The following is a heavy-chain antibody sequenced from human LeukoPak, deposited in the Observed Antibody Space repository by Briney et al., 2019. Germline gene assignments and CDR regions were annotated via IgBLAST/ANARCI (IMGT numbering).Heavy chain of an antibody. CDR2: IYPGDSDT. CDR3: ARLIAVAANWFDP. CDR1: GYSFTSYW. J-gene: IGHJ5*02. V-gene: IGHV5-51*01. D-gene: IGHD6-19*01. Sequence: TGESLKISCKCSGYSFTSYWIGWVRQMPGKGLEWMGIIYPGDSDTRYSPSFRGQVTISADKSISTAYLQWSSLKASDTAMYYCARLIAVAANWFDPWGQGTLVTVSS.